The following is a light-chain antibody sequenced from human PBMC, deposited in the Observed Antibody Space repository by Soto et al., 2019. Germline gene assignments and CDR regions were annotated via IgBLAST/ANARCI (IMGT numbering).Light chain of an antibody. V-gene: IGLV2-11*01. CDR2: DVT. CDR3: YSYAGSYTWV. Sequence: QSALTQPRSVSGSPGQSVTISCTGSSSGVGGYNYVSWYQHHPGKAPKLMISDVTKRPSGVPDRFSGSKSGNTASLTISGLQAEDEADYYCYSYAGSYTWVFGGGTQLTVL. CDR1: SSGVGGYNY. J-gene: IGLJ3*02.